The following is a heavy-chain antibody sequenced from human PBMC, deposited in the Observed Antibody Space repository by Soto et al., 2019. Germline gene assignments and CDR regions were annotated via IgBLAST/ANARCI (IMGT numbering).Heavy chain of an antibody. J-gene: IGHJ4*02. CDR3: ARDSTQGLVGATGWFDY. V-gene: IGHV4-31*03. Sequence: SETLSLTCTFSGGSISSGGYYWSGSRQHPGKGLEWIGYIYYSGSTYYNPSLKSRVTISVDTSKNQFSLKLSSVTAADTAVYYCARDSTQGLVGATGWFDYWGQGTLVTVSS. D-gene: IGHD1-26*01. CDR2: IYYSGST. CDR1: GGSISSGGYY.